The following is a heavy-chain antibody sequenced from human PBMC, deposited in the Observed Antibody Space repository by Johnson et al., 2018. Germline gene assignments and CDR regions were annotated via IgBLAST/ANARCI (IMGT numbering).Heavy chain of an antibody. J-gene: IGHJ4*02. CDR1: GFTFSSYG. V-gene: IGHV3-30*03. CDR2: ISYDGVRE. Sequence: VQLLESGGGVVQPGRSLRLSCAASGFTFSSYGMHWVRQAPGTGLEWVTCISYDGVREYYADSVKGRFTISRDNAKNTLSLQINSLRVEDTAVYYCGRDLTNYYSIDSGGQGTLVSVSS. D-gene: IGHD3-22*01. CDR3: GRDLTNYYSIDS.